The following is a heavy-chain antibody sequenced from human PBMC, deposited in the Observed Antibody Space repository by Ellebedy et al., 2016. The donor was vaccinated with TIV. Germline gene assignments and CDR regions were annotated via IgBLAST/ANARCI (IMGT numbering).Heavy chain of an antibody. D-gene: IGHD3-22*01. V-gene: IGHV4-39*07. J-gene: IGHJ4*02. CDR3: ARARHYYDSSGYYLAFDY. Sequence: SETLSLTXTVSGGSISSSSYYWGWIRQPPGKGLEWIGSIYYSGSTYYNPSLKSRVTISVDTSKNQFSLKLSSVTAADTAVYYCARARHYYDSSGYYLAFDYWGQGTLVTVSS. CDR1: GGSISSSSYY. CDR2: IYYSGST.